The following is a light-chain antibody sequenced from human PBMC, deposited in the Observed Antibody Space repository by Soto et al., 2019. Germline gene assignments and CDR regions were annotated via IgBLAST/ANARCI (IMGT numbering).Light chain of an antibody. V-gene: IGKV4-1*01. CDR2: WAS. CDR3: HQYYSAPYT. J-gene: IGKJ2*01. CDR1: QSVLYSSNNKNY. Sequence: DIVMTQSPDSLAVSLGERATINCKSSQSVLYSSNNKNYLAWYQQKPGQPPKLLIYWASSRESVVPDRFSGSGSGTDFTLTISSLQAEDVAVYYCHQYYSAPYTFGQGTKLEIK.